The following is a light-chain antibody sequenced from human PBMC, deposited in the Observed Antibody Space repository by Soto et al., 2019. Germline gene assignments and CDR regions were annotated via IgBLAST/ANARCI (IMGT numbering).Light chain of an antibody. CDR3: SSYTRSSTYV. Sequence: QSALTQPPSVSGSPGQSVAISCTGTSSDVGSSNVVSWYQQPPGTAPKLMIYDVSNRASGVPDRFSGSKSGNTASLTISGLQAEDEADYYCSSYTRSSTYVFGSGTKLTVL. V-gene: IGLV2-18*02. CDR1: SSDVGSSNV. J-gene: IGLJ1*01. CDR2: DVS.